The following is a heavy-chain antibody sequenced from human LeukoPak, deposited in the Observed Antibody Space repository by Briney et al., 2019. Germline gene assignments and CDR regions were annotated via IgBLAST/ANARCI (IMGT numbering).Heavy chain of an antibody. D-gene: IGHD3-22*01. CDR3: AKAGSYSDISVYPLASFDF. Sequence: GGSLRLSCAASGFTFSNSDMNWVRQAPGKGLGWVSFISASGGSAHHADPVRGRFTISRDNSKNTLYLQMNSLRAEDTAVYYCAKAGSYSDISVYPLASFDFWGQGTMVTVSS. CDR2: ISASGGSA. V-gene: IGHV3-23*01. J-gene: IGHJ3*01. CDR1: GFTFSNSD.